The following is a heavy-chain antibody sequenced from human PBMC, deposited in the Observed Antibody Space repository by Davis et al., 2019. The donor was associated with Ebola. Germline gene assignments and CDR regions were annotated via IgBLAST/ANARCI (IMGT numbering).Heavy chain of an antibody. D-gene: IGHD6-13*01. Sequence: SETLSLTCTVSGGSISSSSYYWGWIRQPPGKGLEWIGSIYHSGSTYYNPSLKSRVTISVDTSKNQFSLKLSSVTAADTAVYYCAREGYSSSWYLDYWGQGTLVTVSS. J-gene: IGHJ4*02. CDR1: GGSISSSSYY. V-gene: IGHV4-39*02. CDR2: IYHSGST. CDR3: AREGYSSSWYLDY.